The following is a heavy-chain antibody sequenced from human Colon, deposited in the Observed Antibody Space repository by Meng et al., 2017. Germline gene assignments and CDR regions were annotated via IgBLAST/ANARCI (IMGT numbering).Heavy chain of an antibody. D-gene: IGHD3-3*01. J-gene: IGHJ4*02. CDR2: IYHSGST. Sequence: QVQLQQWGAGLLKPSEALSHTCAVFGGSFSGYYWSWIGQPPGKGLEWIGEIYHSGSTNNNPSLKSRFTISVDKSKNQFSLKLSSVTAADTAVYYCARWRYDFWSGYAFDYWVQGTLVTVSS. CDR1: GGSFSGYY. CDR3: ARWRYDFWSGYAFDY. V-gene: IGHV4-34*01.